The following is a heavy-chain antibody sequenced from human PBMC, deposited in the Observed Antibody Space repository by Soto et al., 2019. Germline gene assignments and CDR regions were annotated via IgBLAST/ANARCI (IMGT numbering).Heavy chain of an antibody. D-gene: IGHD1-26*01. CDR3: ARDIVGAPYYYYGMDV. Sequence: QVQLVESGGGVVQPGRSLRLSCAASGFVFSGCAMHWVRQAPGKGLEWVGGISYDGSDQYYADSVKGRFTISRDNSKNTMFLQMNSLRAEDTAVYYCARDIVGAPYYYYGMDVWGQGTTVTVS. V-gene: IGHV3-30-3*01. CDR1: GFVFSGCA. CDR2: ISYDGSDQ. J-gene: IGHJ6*02.